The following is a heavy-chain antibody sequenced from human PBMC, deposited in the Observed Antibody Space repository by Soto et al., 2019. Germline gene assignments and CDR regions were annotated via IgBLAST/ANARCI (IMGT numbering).Heavy chain of an antibody. J-gene: IGHJ4*02. CDR1: GGTFSSYA. Sequence: ASVKVSCKASGGTFSSYAISWVRQAPGQGLEWMGGIIPIFGTANYAQKFQGRVTITADESTSTAYMELSSLRSEDTAVYYCAREVPYYDSSGYLYYFDYWGQGTLVTVSS. CDR3: AREVPYYDSSGYLYYFDY. V-gene: IGHV1-69*13. D-gene: IGHD3-22*01. CDR2: IIPIFGTA.